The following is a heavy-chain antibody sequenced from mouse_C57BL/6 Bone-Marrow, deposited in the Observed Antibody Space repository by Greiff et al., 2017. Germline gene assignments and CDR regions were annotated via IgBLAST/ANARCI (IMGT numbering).Heavy chain of an antibody. Sequence: QVQLQQSGPELVKPGASVKISCKASGYTFTDYYINWVKQRPGQGLEWIGWIYPGGGSTYYNEKFKGKATLTVDKSSSTAYMWLSSLTSEDSVVYVCARDVYCRYWFFDVRGTGTTVTVSS. CDR2: IYPGGGST. V-gene: IGHV1-75*01. J-gene: IGHJ1*03. CDR1: GYTFTDYY. CDR3: ARDVYCRYWFFDV. D-gene: IGHD2-3*01.